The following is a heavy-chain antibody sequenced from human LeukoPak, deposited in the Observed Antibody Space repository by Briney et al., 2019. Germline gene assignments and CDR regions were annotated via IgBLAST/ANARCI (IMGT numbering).Heavy chain of an antibody. CDR3: AKNMGGSNPYSFLGLDV. Sequence: PGGSLRLSCAATGFTFKDYGMHWVRQPPGKGLEWVSSINWNGGGTDYADSVKGRFTISRDNAKNSLYLQLSSLRPEDTALYYRAKNMGGSNPYSFLGLDVWGQGTTVTVSS. V-gene: IGHV3-9*01. D-gene: IGHD4/OR15-4a*01. CDR1: GFTFKDYG. CDR2: INWNGGGT. J-gene: IGHJ6*01.